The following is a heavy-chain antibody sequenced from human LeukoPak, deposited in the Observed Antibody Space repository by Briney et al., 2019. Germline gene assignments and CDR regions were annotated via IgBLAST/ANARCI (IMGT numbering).Heavy chain of an antibody. V-gene: IGHV4-39*01. J-gene: IGHJ6*02. CDR1: GGSISSSSYY. CDR3: ARLPRGYSYGYYYYYGMDV. CDR2: IYYSGST. Sequence: SETLSLTCTVSGGSISSSSYYWGWIRQPPGKGLEWIGSIYYSGSTYYNPSLESRVTISVDTSKNQFSLKLSSVTAADTAVYYCARLPRGYSYGYYYYYGMDVWGQGTTVTVSS. D-gene: IGHD5-18*01.